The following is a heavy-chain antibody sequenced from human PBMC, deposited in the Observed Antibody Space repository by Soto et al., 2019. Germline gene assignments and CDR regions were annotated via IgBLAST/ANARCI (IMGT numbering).Heavy chain of an antibody. CDR1: RFSLSTSGMR. V-gene: IGHV2-70*04. CDR3: ARIRLDAASVY. J-gene: IGHJ4*02. CDR2: IDWDDDK. Sequence: SAPTPVNPTQTLTLTCTFSRFSLSTSGMRVCWIRQPPGKALDWLARIDWDDDKCYSTSLKTRLTISQDTSKSHVVLTMTNMDPVDTATYYCARIRLDAASVYWGQGTLVTVCS. D-gene: IGHD1-1*01.